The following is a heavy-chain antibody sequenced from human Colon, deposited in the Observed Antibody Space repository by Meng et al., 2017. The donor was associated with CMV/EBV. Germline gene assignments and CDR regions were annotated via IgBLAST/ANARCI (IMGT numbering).Heavy chain of an antibody. CDR1: GDSVMGYW. V-gene: IGHV5-51*01. CDR3: ARPPYYSSSSAPYFDE. D-gene: IGHD6-6*01. Sequence: GDSVMGYWIAWVRQPPGKGLKWMGVIYPADSDTRYSPSFQGQVTISADKSINTAYLQWTSLKASDTAMYYCARPPYYSSSSAPYFDEWGQGTLVTVSS. CDR2: IYPADSDT. J-gene: IGHJ4*02.